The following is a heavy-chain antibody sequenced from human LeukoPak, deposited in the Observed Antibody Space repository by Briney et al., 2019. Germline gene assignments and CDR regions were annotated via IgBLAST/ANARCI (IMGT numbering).Heavy chain of an antibody. Sequence: GESLKISCAASGFTFSSCAMSWVRQAPGKGLEWVSAINVDGGNTNYADSVKGRFTISRDNSKNTVYLQMNSLRVEDTAVYYCAKGRNQLHLDYWGQGTLVTVSS. V-gene: IGHV3-23*01. CDR1: GFTFSSCA. D-gene: IGHD2-2*01. CDR2: INVDGGNT. J-gene: IGHJ4*02. CDR3: AKGRNQLHLDY.